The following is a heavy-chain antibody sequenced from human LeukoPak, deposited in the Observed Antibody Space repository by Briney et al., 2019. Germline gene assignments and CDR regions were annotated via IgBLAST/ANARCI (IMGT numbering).Heavy chain of an antibody. V-gene: IGHV1-46*01. D-gene: IGHD3-22*01. CDR2: INPSGGST. CDR3: ARVQSSGYYSDY. Sequence: ASVKVSCKASGYTFTSYYMHWVRQAPGQGLEWMGIINPSGGSTSYAQKFQGRATMTRDTSTSTVYVELSSLRSEDTAVYYCARVQSSGYYSDYWGQGTLVTVSS. J-gene: IGHJ4*02. CDR1: GYTFTSYY.